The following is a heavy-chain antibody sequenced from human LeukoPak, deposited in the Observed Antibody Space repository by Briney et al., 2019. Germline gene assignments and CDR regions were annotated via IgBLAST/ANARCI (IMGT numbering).Heavy chain of an antibody. CDR1: GYTLTELS. Sequence: GASVRVSCKVSGYTLTELSMHWVRQAPGKGLEWMGGFDPEDGETIYAQKFQGRVTMTEDTSTDTAYMELSSLRSEDTAVYYCATAGWPARYFDYWGQGTLVTVSS. V-gene: IGHV1-24*01. CDR3: ATAGWPARYFDY. CDR2: FDPEDGET. J-gene: IGHJ4*02.